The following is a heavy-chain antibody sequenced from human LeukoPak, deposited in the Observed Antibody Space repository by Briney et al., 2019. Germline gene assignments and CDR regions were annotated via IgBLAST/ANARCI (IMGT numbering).Heavy chain of an antibody. CDR3: ARDYYGSGSYFGGFDY. CDR1: GGSISSGGYY. CDR2: IYTSGST. V-gene: IGHV4-61*02. Sequence: SETLSLTCTVSGGSISSGGYYWSWIRQPAGKGLEWIGRIYTSGSTNYNPSLKSRVTISVDTSKNQFSLKLSSVTAADTAVYYCARDYYGSGSYFGGFDYWGQGTLVTVSS. J-gene: IGHJ4*02. D-gene: IGHD3-10*01.